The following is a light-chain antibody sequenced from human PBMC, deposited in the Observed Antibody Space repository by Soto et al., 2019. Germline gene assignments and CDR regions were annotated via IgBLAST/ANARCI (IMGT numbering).Light chain of an antibody. CDR3: QQSYSSLLT. Sequence: ELARTESTATSHYPPGEQATISFRISQGISSYLAWYQQKPGQAPKLLIYGASTLATGIPSRFRGSGSGTEFTLTISSLQSEDFGIYYCQQSYSSLLTFGQGTKVDIK. J-gene: IGKJ1*01. V-gene: IGKV3-15*01. CDR1: QGISSY. CDR2: GAS.